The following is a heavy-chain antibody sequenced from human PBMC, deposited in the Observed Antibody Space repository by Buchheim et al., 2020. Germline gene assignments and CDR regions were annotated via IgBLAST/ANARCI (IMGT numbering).Heavy chain of an antibody. D-gene: IGHD6-13*01. V-gene: IGHV3-7*01. CDR1: GFTFNSYW. CDR2: IKQDGSEK. CDR3: ARGYSNSWDL. Sequence: EVQLVESGGGLVQPGGSLRLSCAASGFTFNSYWMSWVRQAPGKGLEWVANIKQDGSEKYYVDSVKGRCTIYRDNAKNSLYLQMNSLRVDDTAVYYCARGYSNSWDLWGQGTL. J-gene: IGHJ4*02.